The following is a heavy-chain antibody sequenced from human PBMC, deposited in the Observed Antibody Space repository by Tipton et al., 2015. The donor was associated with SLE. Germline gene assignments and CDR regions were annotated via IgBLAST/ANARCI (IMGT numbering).Heavy chain of an antibody. Sequence: SLRLSCAVSGASISGSSWWSWVRQPPGKGLEWIGEIYHSGSTTYTNYNPSLKRRVTISVDKSKNQFSLKLTSVTAADTAVYYCARWIPLTGINVWGQGATVTVSS. V-gene: IGHV4-4*02. CDR3: ARWIPLTGINV. CDR2: IYHSGST. CDR1: GASISGSSW. J-gene: IGHJ6*02. D-gene: IGHD5-18*01.